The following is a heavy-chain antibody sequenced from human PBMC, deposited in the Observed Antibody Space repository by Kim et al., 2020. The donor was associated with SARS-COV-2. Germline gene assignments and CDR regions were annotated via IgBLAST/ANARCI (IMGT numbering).Heavy chain of an antibody. J-gene: IGHJ4*02. V-gene: IGHV3-30*03. Sequence: KYYADPGKGRFTIARDNSKNTLDLQMNSLRAEDTAVYYCASTGYSSGCDYWGQGTLVTVSS. CDR2: K. D-gene: IGHD6-19*01. CDR3: ASTGYSSGCDY.